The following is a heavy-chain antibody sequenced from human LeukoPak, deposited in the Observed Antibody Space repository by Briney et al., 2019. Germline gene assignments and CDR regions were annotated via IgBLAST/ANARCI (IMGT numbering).Heavy chain of an antibody. CDR2: IYYSGST. V-gene: IGHV4-59*08. CDR1: GGSISSYY. CDR3: ARYYDILTGYYYFEC. J-gene: IGHJ4*02. Sequence: SETLSLTCTVSGGSISSYYWSWIRQPPGKGLEWIGYIYYSGSTNYNPSLKSRVTISVDTSKNQFSLKLSSVTAADTAVYYCARYYDILTGYYYFECWGQGTLVTVYS. D-gene: IGHD3-9*01.